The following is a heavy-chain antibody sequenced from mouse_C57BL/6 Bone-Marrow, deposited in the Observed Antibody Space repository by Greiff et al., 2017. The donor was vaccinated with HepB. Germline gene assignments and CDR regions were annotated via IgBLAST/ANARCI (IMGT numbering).Heavy chain of an antibody. J-gene: IGHJ4*01. V-gene: IGHV1-55*01. D-gene: IGHD2-4*01. CDR2: IYPGSGST. CDR1: GYTFTSYW. Sequence: VQLQQPGAELVKPGASVKMSCKASGYTFTSYWITWVKQRPGQGLEWIGDIYPGSGSTNYNEKFKSKATLTVDTSSSTAYMQLSSLTSEDSAVYYCARWGLRRGYAMDYWGQGTSVTVSS. CDR3: ARWGLRRGYAMDY.